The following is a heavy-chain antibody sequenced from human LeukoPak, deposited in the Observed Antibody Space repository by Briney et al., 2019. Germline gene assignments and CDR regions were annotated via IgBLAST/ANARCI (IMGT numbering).Heavy chain of an antibody. CDR3: ARSVYGGSDY. CDR2: IYYSGST. CDR1: GGSLSSYY. V-gene: IGHV4-59*12. Sequence: PSETLSLTCTVSGGSLSSYYWSWIRQPPGKGLEWIGSIYYSGSTYYNPSLKSRVTISVDTSKNQFSLKLSFVTAADTAVYYCARSVYGGSDYWGQGTLVTVSS. J-gene: IGHJ4*02. D-gene: IGHD5/OR15-5a*01.